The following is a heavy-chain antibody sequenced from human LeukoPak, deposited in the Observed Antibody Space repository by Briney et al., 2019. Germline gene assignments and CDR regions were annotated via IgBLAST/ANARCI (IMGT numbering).Heavy chain of an antibody. V-gene: IGHV4-4*07. D-gene: IGHD2-21*01. CDR2: IYTSGST. CDR1: GGSISSYY. Sequence: ETLSLTCTVSGGSISSYYWSWIRQPAGKGLEWIGRIYTSGSTNYNPSLKSRVTISVDTSKNQFSLKLSSVTAADTAVYYCARHIPLTRLADAWGQGTLVTVSS. CDR3: ARHIPLTRLADA. J-gene: IGHJ5*02.